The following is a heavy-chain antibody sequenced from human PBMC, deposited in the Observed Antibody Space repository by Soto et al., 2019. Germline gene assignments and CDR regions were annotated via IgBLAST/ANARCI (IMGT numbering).Heavy chain of an antibody. CDR1: GFTFSNAW. Sequence: GGSLRLSCAASGFTFSNAWMNWVRQAPGKGLEWVGRIKSKTDGGTTDYAAPVKGRFTISRDDSKNTLYLQMNSLKTEDTAVYYSTTDLSSGYLPFIGYWGQGTLVTVSS. CDR3: TTDLSSGYLPFIGY. CDR2: IKSKTDGGTT. V-gene: IGHV3-15*07. D-gene: IGHD3-22*01. J-gene: IGHJ4*02.